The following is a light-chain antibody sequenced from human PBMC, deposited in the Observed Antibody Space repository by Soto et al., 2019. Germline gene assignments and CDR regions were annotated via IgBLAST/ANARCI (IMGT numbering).Light chain of an antibody. CDR1: QSVSSSY. Sequence: IVLTQSAGTLSLSPGERATLSCRASQSVSSSYLAWYQQKPGQAPRLLIYGASSRATGIPDRFSGSGSGTDFTLTISRLEPEDFAVYYCQQYNNWPPTFCQGTRLEVK. J-gene: IGKJ5*01. V-gene: IGKV3-20*01. CDR2: GAS. CDR3: QQYNNWPPT.